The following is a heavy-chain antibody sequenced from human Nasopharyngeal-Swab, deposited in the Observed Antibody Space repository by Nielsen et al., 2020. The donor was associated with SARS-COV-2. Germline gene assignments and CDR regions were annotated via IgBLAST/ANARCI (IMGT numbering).Heavy chain of an antibody. D-gene: IGHD6-6*01. J-gene: IGHJ5*02. CDR3: ARGAHSSSSGVGNWFDP. Sequence: WMREVRGKGLEWIGEINHSGSTNYNPSLKSRVTISVDTSKNQFSLKLSSVTAADTAVYYCARGAHSSSSGVGNWFDPWGQGTLVTVSS. CDR2: INHSGST. V-gene: IGHV4-34*01.